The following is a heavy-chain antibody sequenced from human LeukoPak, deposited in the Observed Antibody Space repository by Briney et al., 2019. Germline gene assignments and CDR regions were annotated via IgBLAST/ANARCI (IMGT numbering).Heavy chain of an antibody. CDR1: GFTFSSYG. CDR2: ISYDGSNK. J-gene: IGHJ3*02. V-gene: IGHV3-30*03. D-gene: IGHD4-17*01. CDR3: ARDGLGGGNYGDDDAFDI. Sequence: GRSLRLSCAASGFTFSSYGMHWVRQAPGKGLEWVAVISYDGSNKYYADSVKGRFTISRDNSKNTLYLQMNSLRAEDTAVYYCARDGLGGGNYGDDDAFDIWGQGTMVTVSS.